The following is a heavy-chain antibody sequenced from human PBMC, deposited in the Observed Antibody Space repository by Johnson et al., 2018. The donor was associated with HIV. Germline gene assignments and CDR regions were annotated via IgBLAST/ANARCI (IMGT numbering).Heavy chain of an antibody. CDR3: ARDRAIVVAYDAFDI. D-gene: IGHD3-22*01. CDR1: GFTFSSYP. J-gene: IGHJ3*02. Sequence: QVQLVESGGGVVQPGRSLRLSCAASGFTFSSYPMHWVRQAPGKGLEWVAIISYDGSNKYYADSVKGRFTISRDNSKNTLYLQMNSLRPEDTAVYYCARDRAIVVAYDAFDIWGQGTMVTVSS. CDR2: ISYDGSNK. V-gene: IGHV3-30*04.